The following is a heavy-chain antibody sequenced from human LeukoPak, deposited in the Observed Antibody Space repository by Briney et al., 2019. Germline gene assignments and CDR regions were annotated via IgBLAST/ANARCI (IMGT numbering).Heavy chain of an antibody. D-gene: IGHD4/OR15-4a*01. Sequence: KFQGRVTITRDTSASTAYMELSSLRSEDTAVYYCARDHYDYGAFDIWGQGTMVTVSS. J-gene: IGHJ3*02. CDR3: ARDHYDYGAFDI. V-gene: IGHV1-3*01.